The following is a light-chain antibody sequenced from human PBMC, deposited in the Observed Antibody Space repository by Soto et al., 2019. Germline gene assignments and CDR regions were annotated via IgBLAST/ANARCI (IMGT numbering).Light chain of an antibody. CDR1: QDISKY. J-gene: IGKJ4*01. Sequence: DIQMTQSPSSLSASVGERVTITCRASQDISKYLAWFQQKPGKAPKSLIYAASNLQSGVPSKFSGSGSGTDFTLTISSLQPEDFATYYCQQYNSYPPTFGGGTKVEI. CDR3: QQYNSYPPT. V-gene: IGKV1-16*02. CDR2: AAS.